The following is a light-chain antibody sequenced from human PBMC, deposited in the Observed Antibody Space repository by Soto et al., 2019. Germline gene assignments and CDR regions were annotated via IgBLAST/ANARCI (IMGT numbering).Light chain of an antibody. Sequence: EIVMTQSPAILSVSPGERATLSCRTSQSVSRDYLACYQQKPGQAPRLLIFEASSRSTGIPDRFSGSASGTDFTLTISRLEPEEFAVYYCQQYVTSPLTFGGGTKVDIK. J-gene: IGKJ4*01. CDR1: QSVSRDY. V-gene: IGKV3-20*01. CDR2: EAS. CDR3: QQYVTSPLT.